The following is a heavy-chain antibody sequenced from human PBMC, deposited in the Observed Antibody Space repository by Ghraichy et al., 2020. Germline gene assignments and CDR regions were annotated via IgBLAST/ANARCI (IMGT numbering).Heavy chain of an antibody. V-gene: IGHV3-21*01. CDR1: GFTFSSYS. Sequence: GGSLRLSCAASGFTFSSYSMNWVRQAPGKGLEWVSSISSGSSYIYYADSVKGRLTISRDNAKNSLYLQMNSLRAEDTAVYYCARDKKYYYYDSSGNDAFDIWGQGTMVTVSS. CDR2: ISSGSSYI. CDR3: ARDKKYYYYDSSGNDAFDI. J-gene: IGHJ3*02. D-gene: IGHD3-22*01.